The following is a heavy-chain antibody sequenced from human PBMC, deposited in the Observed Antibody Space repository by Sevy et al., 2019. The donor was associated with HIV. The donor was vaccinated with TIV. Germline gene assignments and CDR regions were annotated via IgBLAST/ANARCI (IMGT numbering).Heavy chain of an antibody. J-gene: IGHJ3*01. Sequence: WSLRLSCAASGFSFDDYMMHWVRQAPGRGLEWVSGINWSGGGITYADSVKDRFTISRDNAKNSLYLQMNNLRAEDMALYYCATGDSRDTVGVGTFDVWGQGTMVTVSS. CDR1: GFSFDDYM. CDR3: ATGDSRDTVGVGTFDV. D-gene: IGHD3-10*01. V-gene: IGHV3-9*03. CDR2: INWSGGGI.